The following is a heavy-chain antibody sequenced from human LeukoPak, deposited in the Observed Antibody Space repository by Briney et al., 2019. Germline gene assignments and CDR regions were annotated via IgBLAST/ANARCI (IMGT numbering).Heavy chain of an antibody. J-gene: IGHJ3*02. CDR3: ARHNKAFDI. CDR1: GGSISSSSYY. Sequence: SETLSLTGSVSGGSISSSSYYWGWIRQPPGKGLEWIGSIYYSGRTYYNPSLKSRVTISGDTSKSQFSLKLSSVTAADTAVYYCARHNKAFDIWGQGTLVTVSS. V-gene: IGHV4-39*01. D-gene: IGHD2/OR15-2a*01. CDR2: IYYSGRT.